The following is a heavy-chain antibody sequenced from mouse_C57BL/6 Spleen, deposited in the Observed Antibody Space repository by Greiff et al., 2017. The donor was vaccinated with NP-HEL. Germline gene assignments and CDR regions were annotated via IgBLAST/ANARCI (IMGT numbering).Heavy chain of an antibody. CDR3: ARVIYYGNYRDYAMDY. Sequence: EVKLQESGPGLVKPSQSLSLTCSVTGYSITSGYYWNWIRQFPGNKLEWMGYISYDGSNNYNPSLKNRISITRDTSKNQFFLKLNSVTTEDTATYYCARVIYYGNYRDYAMDYWGQGTSVTVSS. J-gene: IGHJ4*01. V-gene: IGHV3-6*01. CDR1: GYSITSGYY. CDR2: ISYDGSN. D-gene: IGHD2-1*01.